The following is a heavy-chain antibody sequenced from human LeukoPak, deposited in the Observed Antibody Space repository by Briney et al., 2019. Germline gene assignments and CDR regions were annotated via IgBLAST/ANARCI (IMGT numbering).Heavy chain of an antibody. J-gene: IGHJ3*02. CDR1: GFTFSSYS. Sequence: PGGSLRLSCAASGFTFSSYSMNWVRQAPGKGLEWVSSISSSSYIYYADSVKGRFTISRDNAKNSLYLQMNSLRAEDTAVYYCARDGDLAGYSSSWYRLAAFDIWGQGTMVTVSS. CDR3: ARDGDLAGYSSSWYRLAAFDI. V-gene: IGHV3-21*01. D-gene: IGHD6-13*01. CDR2: ISSSSYI.